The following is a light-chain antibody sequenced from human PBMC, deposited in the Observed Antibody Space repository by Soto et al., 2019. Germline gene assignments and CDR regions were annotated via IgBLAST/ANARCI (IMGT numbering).Light chain of an antibody. J-gene: IGKJ5*01. V-gene: IGKV1-9*01. CDR2: AAS. CDR3: QQVNNYPIT. CDR1: QGISSY. Sequence: DIHLTQSPSFLSASVGDRVTITCRASQGISSYLAWYQQKPGKAPRLLIYAASTLQSEVPSRFSGSGSGTEFTLSISSLQPEDFATYYCQQVNNYPITFGQGTRLEIK.